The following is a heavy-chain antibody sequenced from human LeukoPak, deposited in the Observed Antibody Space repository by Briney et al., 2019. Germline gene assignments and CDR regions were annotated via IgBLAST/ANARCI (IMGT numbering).Heavy chain of an antibody. CDR1: GCSLSTCRYY. D-gene: IGHD6-25*01. V-gene: IGHV4-39*02. Sequence: LETLSLTLTFSGCSLSTCRYYLGWIRPPPRKGLEWIGGINYNKSTYYNPSLKSRVTISVDTSKDHFSLKLSSVTAADTAVYYCARTWYPSVFDYWGQGTLVTVSS. CDR3: ARTWYPSVFDY. J-gene: IGHJ4*02. CDR2: INYNKST.